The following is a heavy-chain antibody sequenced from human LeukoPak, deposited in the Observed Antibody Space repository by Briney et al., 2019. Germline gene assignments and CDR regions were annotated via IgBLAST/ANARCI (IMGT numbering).Heavy chain of an antibody. D-gene: IGHD3-16*01. Sequence: SETLSLTCAVSGYSISSGYYWGWIRQPPGKGLEWIGSIYHSGSTYYNPSLKSRVTISVDTSKNQFSLKLSSVTAADTAVYYCASAWGVAGGYFDYWGQGTLVTVPS. V-gene: IGHV4-38-2*01. CDR2: IYHSGST. CDR3: ASAWGVAGGYFDY. J-gene: IGHJ4*02. CDR1: GYSISSGYY.